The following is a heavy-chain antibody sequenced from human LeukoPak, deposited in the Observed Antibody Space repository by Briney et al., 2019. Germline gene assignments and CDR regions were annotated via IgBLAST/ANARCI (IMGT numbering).Heavy chain of an antibody. J-gene: IGHJ3*02. V-gene: IGHV4-39*07. D-gene: IGHD1-14*01. CDR3: ARPERWIGDAFDI. Sequence: SETLSLTCTVSGGSISSSSYYWGWIRQPPGKGLEWIGSIYYSGSTYYNPSLKSRVTISVDTSKNQFSLKLSSVTAAETAVYYCARPERWIGDAFDIWGQGTMVTVSS. CDR2: IYYSGST. CDR1: GGSISSSSYY.